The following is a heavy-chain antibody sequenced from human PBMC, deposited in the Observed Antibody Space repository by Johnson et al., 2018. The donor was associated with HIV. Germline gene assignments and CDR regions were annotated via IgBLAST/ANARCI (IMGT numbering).Heavy chain of an antibody. V-gene: IGHV3-30*18. Sequence: QVQLVESGGGVVQPGRSLRLSCAASGFTFSTYGMHWVRQAPGKGLEWVAIVSYDGSKKYYPDSVKGRFTISRDNSKNTLYLQMDSLRAEDTAVYYCAKIRNSGTGDAFDIWGQGTMVTVSS. D-gene: IGHD1-14*01. CDR1: GFTFSTYG. CDR3: AKIRNSGTGDAFDI. J-gene: IGHJ3*02. CDR2: VSYDGSKK.